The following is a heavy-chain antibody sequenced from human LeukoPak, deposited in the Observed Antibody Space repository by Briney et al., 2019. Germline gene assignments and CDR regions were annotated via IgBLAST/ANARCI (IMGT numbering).Heavy chain of an antibody. Sequence: ASVKVSCKASGYTFTGYYIHWVRQAPGQGLEWMGWINPNSGGTTYAQKFQGRVTMTRDTSISTAYMELSRLRSDDTAVYYCARVGGVVAPLGVWGQGTTVTVSS. D-gene: IGHD2-8*02. J-gene: IGHJ6*02. V-gene: IGHV1-2*02. CDR3: ARVGGVVAPLGV. CDR1: GYTFTGYY. CDR2: INPNSGGT.